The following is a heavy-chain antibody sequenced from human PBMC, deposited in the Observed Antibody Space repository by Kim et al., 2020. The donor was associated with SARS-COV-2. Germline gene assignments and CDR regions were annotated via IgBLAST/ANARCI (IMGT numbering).Heavy chain of an antibody. Sequence: ASVKVSCKASGYTFTSYAMHWVRQAPGQRLEWMGWINAGNGNTKYSQKFQGRVTITRDTSASTAYMELSSLRSEDTAVYYCARDRGSGSSWYVGYYYYYGMDVWGQGTTVTVSS. V-gene: IGHV1-3*01. CDR2: INAGNGNT. D-gene: IGHD6-13*01. J-gene: IGHJ6*02. CDR1: GYTFTSYA. CDR3: ARDRGSGSSWYVGYYYYYGMDV.